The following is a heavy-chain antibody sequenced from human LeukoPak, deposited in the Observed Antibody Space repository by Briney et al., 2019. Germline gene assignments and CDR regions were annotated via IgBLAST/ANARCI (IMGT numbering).Heavy chain of an antibody. CDR3: ARLLKKTAFDL. V-gene: IGHV5-51*01. J-gene: IGHJ3*01. CDR2: IYPG. CDR1: EYSFNNEW. Sequence: GESLKISCKGSEYSFNNEWIGWVRQMPGKGLEWMGIIYPGRYSPSSQGQVTISADKSISTAYLQWSSLKASDTAIYYCARLLKKTAFDLWGQGTMVIVSS.